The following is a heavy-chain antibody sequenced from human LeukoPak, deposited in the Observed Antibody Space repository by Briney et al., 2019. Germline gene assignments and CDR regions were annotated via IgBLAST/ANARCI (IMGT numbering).Heavy chain of an antibody. CDR2: FIPILGTA. V-gene: IGHV1-69*10. CDR3: ARGPHYYDSSGYYPEYYFDY. Sequence: ASVKVSCKASGGTFSDYALNWVRQAPGQGLEWMGVFIPILGTANSTQKFQDRVTITADISTNTVYMELSSLRSEDTAVYFCARGPHYYDSSGYYPEYYFDYWGQGTLVTVSS. D-gene: IGHD3-22*01. J-gene: IGHJ4*02. CDR1: GGTFSDYA.